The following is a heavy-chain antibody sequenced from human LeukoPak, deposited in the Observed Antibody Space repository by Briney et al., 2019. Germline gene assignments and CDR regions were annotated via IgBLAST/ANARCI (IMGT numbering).Heavy chain of an antibody. J-gene: IGHJ6*03. CDR3: ARVPSDRTKYMDV. CDR2: ISSSSSYI. V-gene: IGHV3-21*01. CDR1: GFTFSTYT. Sequence: GGSLRLSCAASGFTFSTYTLKWVRQAPGKGLEWVSSISSSSSYICYADSVKGRFTISRDNAKNSLYLQMNSLRAEDTALYYCARVPSDRTKYMDVWGKGTTVTVSS. D-gene: IGHD2-15*01.